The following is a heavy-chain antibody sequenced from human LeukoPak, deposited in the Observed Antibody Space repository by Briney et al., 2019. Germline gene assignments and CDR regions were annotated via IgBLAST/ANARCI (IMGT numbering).Heavy chain of an antibody. D-gene: IGHD3-22*01. Sequence: SETLSLTCTVSGGSISSSSYYWGWIRQPPGKGLEWIGSIYYSGSTYYNPSLKSRVTISVDTSKNQFSLKLSSVTAADTAVYYCASQGRKNYDSSGYYYASWGQGTLVTVPS. CDR3: ASQGRKNYDSSGYYYAS. V-gene: IGHV4-39*01. J-gene: IGHJ4*02. CDR1: GGSISSSSYY. CDR2: IYYSGST.